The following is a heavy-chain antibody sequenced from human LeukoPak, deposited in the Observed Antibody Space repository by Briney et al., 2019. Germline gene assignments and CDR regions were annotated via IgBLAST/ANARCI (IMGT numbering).Heavy chain of an antibody. J-gene: IGHJ4*02. CDR2: INPNSGGT. CDR1: GYTFTGYY. D-gene: IGHD3-22*01. CDR3: ARGPYDSSGYYYQRVFDY. V-gene: IGHV1-2*02. Sequence: ASVKVSCKASGYTFTGYYMRWVRQAPGQGLEWMGWINPNSGGTNYAQKFQGRVTMTRDTAISTAYMELSRLRSDDTAVYYCARGPYDSSGYYYQRVFDYWGQGTLVTVSS.